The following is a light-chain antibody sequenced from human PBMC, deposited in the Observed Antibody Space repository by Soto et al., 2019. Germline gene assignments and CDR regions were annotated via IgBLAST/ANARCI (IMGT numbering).Light chain of an antibody. J-gene: IGLJ1*01. Sequence: QSVLTQPASVSGSPGQSITISCTGTSGDIGSYNRVSWYQQHPGKAPKLIIYEVTDRPSGVSNRFSGSKSGNTASLTISGLQAEDEAEDYCSSYTNSKTRACVFGTGTKVTVL. CDR2: EVT. CDR3: SSYTNSKTRACV. V-gene: IGLV2-14*01. CDR1: SGDIGSYNR.